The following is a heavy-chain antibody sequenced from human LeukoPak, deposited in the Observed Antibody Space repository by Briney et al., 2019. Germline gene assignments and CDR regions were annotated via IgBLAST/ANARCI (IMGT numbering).Heavy chain of an antibody. D-gene: IGHD3-16*02. CDR3: ARGYPVPFDY. CDR1: GFTFSNYG. CDR2: INHSGST. V-gene: IGHV4-34*01. Sequence: GSLRLSRAASGFTFSNYGMSWVRQPPGKGLEWIGEINHSGSTNYNPSLKSRVTISVDTSKNQFSLKLSSVTAADTAVYYCARGYPVPFDYWGQGTLVTVSS. J-gene: IGHJ4*02.